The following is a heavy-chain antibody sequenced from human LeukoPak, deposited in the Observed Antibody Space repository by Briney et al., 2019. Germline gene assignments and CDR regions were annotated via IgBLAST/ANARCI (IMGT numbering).Heavy chain of an antibody. Sequence: GGSLRLSCAASGLTFSSYWMSWVRQAPGKGLEWVANIKQDGSEKYYVDSAKGRFTISRDNAKNSLYLQMNSLRAEDTAVYYCARDSGYYDSRGAFDIWGQGTMVTVSS. V-gene: IGHV3-7*01. J-gene: IGHJ3*02. CDR3: ARDSGYYDSRGAFDI. CDR1: GLTFSSYW. CDR2: IKQDGSEK. D-gene: IGHD3-22*01.